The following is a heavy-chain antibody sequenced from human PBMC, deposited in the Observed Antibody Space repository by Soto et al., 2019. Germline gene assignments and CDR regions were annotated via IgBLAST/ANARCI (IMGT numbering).Heavy chain of an antibody. D-gene: IGHD5-12*01. Sequence: QVQLQESGPGLVKPSQTLSLTCTVSGGSISSGGYYWSWIRQHPGKGLEWIGYIYYSGSTYYNPSLKSRVTISVDTSKNQFSLKLSSVTAADTAVYYCAREAEVEMATMGFDYWGQGTLVTVSS. V-gene: IGHV4-31*03. CDR1: GGSISSGGYY. CDR3: AREAEVEMATMGFDY. CDR2: IYYSGST. J-gene: IGHJ4*02.